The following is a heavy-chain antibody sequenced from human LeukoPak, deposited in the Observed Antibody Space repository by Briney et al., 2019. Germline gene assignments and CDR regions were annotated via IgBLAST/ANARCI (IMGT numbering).Heavy chain of an antibody. V-gene: IGHV1-2*04. D-gene: IGHD2-2*01. CDR1: GYTFTGYY. Sequence: ASVKVSCKASGYTFTGYYMHWVRQAPGQGLEWMGWINPNSGGTNYARKFQGWVTMTRDTSISTAYMELSRLRSDDTAVYYCARDSCSSTSCYDYWGQGTLVTVSS. CDR3: ARDSCSSTSCYDY. J-gene: IGHJ4*02. CDR2: INPNSGGT.